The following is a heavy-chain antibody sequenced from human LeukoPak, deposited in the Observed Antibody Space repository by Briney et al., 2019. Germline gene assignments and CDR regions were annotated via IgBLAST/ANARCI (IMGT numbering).Heavy chain of an antibody. CDR1: GYTFTGYY. CDR2: INPNSGGT. D-gene: IGHD4-17*01. CDR3: AGNYGDYDNFDY. V-gene: IGHV1-2*02. Sequence: ASVKVSCKASGYTFTGYYTHWVRQAPGQGLEWMGWINPNSGGTNYAQKFQGRVTMTRDTSISTAYMELSRLRSDDTAVYYCAGNYGDYDNFDYWGQGTLVTVSS. J-gene: IGHJ4*02.